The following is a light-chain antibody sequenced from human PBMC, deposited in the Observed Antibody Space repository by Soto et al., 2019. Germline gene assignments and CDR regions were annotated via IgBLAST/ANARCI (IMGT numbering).Light chain of an antibody. J-gene: IGKJ1*01. Sequence: IVLRHSPATLSLSPCERAALSASATQSVSSSSLAWYQQKPGQAPRLLIYGASSRDTGIPDRFSGSGSGTDFTLTISRLEPEDFAVYYCQEYGHSPRTFGQGTKVDIK. CDR2: GAS. V-gene: IGKV3-20*01. CDR1: QSVSSSS. CDR3: QEYGHSPRT.